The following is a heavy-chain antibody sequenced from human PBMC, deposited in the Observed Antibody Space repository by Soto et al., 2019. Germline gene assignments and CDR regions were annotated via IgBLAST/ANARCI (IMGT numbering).Heavy chain of an antibody. CDR1: GFTVSSNY. Sequence: EVQLVESGGGLVQPGGSLRLSCAASGFTVSSNYMSWVRQAPGKGLEWVSVIYSGGSTYYADSVKGRFTISRHNSKNTLYLQMNSLRAEDPAVYYCARGVRATVTTYYYMDVWGKGTTVTVSS. CDR2: IYSGGST. D-gene: IGHD4-17*01. J-gene: IGHJ6*03. V-gene: IGHV3-53*04. CDR3: ARGVRATVTTYYYMDV.